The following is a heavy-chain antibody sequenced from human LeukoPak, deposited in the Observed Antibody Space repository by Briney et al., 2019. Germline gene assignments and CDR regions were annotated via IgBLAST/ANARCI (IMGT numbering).Heavy chain of an antibody. CDR1: GFTFSSYG. D-gene: IGHD2-2*02. CDR3: TRVAGCSSTSCYSNWFDP. CDR2: INSDGSST. V-gene: IGHV3-74*01. J-gene: IGHJ5*02. Sequence: GGSLRLSCAASGFTFSSYGMTWVRRTPGKGLVWVSRINSDGSSTSYADSVKGRFTISRDNAKNTLYLQMNSLRAEDTAVYYCTRVAGCSSTSCYSNWFDPWGQGTLVTVSS.